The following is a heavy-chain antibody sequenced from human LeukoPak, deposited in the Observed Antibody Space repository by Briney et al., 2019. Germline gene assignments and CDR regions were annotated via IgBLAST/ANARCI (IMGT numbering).Heavy chain of an antibody. J-gene: IGHJ4*02. CDR2: LWSDGSNK. D-gene: IGHD3-16*01. CDR3: ARDLAGAYYFDY. CDR1: GFSFSTYG. V-gene: IGHV3-33*01. Sequence: GGSLRLSCAASGFSFSTYGMHWVRQAPGKGLEGVAVLWSDGSNKYYADSVKGRFTISRDNSKNTLYLQMNSLRVEDTAVYYCARDLAGAYYFDYWGQGTLVTVSS.